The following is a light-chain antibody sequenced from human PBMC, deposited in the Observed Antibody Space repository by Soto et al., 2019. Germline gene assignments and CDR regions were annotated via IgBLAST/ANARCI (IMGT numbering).Light chain of an antibody. Sequence: DIQMTQSPSSLSASVGDRVTVSCRASQSINSYLNWYQQKPGKAPTLLSYSASSLEEGVPSRFSGSGSGTEFTLTISSLQPEDFATYSCQQAYTTPYTFGQGTKLEIK. CDR1: QSINSY. CDR3: QQAYTTPYT. V-gene: IGKV1-39*01. J-gene: IGKJ2*01. CDR2: SAS.